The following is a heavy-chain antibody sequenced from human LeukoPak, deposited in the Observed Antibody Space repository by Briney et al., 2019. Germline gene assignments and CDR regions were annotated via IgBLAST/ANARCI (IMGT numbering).Heavy chain of an antibody. CDR1: GGTFSIYA. V-gene: IGHV1-69*13. CDR3: ARDLRPDYYGSGSLDY. CDR2: IIPIFGTA. D-gene: IGHD3-10*01. J-gene: IGHJ4*02. Sequence: SVKVSCKASGGTFSIYAISWVRQAPGQGLEWMGGIIPIFGTANYAQKFQGRVTITADESTSTAYMELSSLRSEDTAVYYCARDLRPDYYGSGSLDYWGQGTLVTVSS.